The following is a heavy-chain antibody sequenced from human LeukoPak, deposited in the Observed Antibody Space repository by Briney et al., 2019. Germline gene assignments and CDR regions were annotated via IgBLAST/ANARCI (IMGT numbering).Heavy chain of an antibody. CDR3: AGVSGITGTR. CDR1: GGSISSSSYY. D-gene: IGHD1-20*01. Sequence: PSETLSLTCTVSGGSISSSSYYWGWIRQPPGKGLEWIGSIYYSGSTYYNPSLKSRVTISVDTSKNQFSLKLSSVTATDTAVYYCAGVSGITGTRWGQGTLVTVSS. J-gene: IGHJ4*02. V-gene: IGHV4-39*07. CDR2: IYYSGST.